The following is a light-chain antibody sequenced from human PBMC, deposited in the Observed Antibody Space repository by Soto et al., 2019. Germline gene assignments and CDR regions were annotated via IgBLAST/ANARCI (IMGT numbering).Light chain of an antibody. Sequence: EIAWTQSPGTLSLSPGERATLSCTASERLSSVYLAWYQQRPGQPPRLLIYGASNRATGIPDRFSGSGSGTDFTLIINRLEPEDVAIYYCQQYGGSPRITFGQGTRREIK. CDR3: QQYGGSPRIT. CDR1: ERLSSVY. J-gene: IGKJ5*01. CDR2: GAS. V-gene: IGKV3-20*01.